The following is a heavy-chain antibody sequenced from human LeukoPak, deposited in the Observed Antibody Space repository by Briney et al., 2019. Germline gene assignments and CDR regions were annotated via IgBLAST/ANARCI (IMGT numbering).Heavy chain of an antibody. CDR3: AGDLPTTVTTPL. CDR2: ISTSSSTM. D-gene: IGHD4-17*01. J-gene: IGHJ4*02. Sequence: GGSLRLSCAASGFTFSSYWMHWVRQAPGKGLEWVSYISTSSSTMYYADSVKGRFTISRDNAKNSLYLQVNSLRAEDTAVYYCAGDLPTTVTTPLWGQGTLVTVSS. V-gene: IGHV3-48*01. CDR1: GFTFSSYW.